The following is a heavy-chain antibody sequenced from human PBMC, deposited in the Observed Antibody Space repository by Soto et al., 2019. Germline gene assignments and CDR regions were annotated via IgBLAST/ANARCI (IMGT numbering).Heavy chain of an antibody. CDR3: VRSYDEPVRTWRAPHFDR. D-gene: IGHD2-2*01. CDR2: IRTDSGDI. Sequence: GGSLSLSCSASGFVFKNYGMHWVRQAPGKGLEYVAAIRTDSGDISYADSVKGRSIISRDNSKDTLFLQMSSLRPDDTGTYYCVRSYDEPVRTWRAPHFDRWGQGALVTVSS. J-gene: IGHJ4*02. V-gene: IGHV3-64D*06. CDR1: GFVFKNYG.